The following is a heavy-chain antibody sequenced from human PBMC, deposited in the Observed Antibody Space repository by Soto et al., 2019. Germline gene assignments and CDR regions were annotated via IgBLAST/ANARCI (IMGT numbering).Heavy chain of an antibody. V-gene: IGHV4-61*01. CDR2: IYYTGST. CDR3: ARDQYDFPGGSYYYGMDV. D-gene: IGHD3-3*01. Sequence: PSETLSLTCTVSGGSVSSESHYWSWIRQTPGKGLEWIGYIYYTGSTNYNPSLKGRVTMSVDTSRDQVSLRLRPVTRADTAVYYCARDQYDFPGGSYYYGMDVWGQGAKVTVSS. J-gene: IGHJ6*02. CDR1: GGSVSSESHY.